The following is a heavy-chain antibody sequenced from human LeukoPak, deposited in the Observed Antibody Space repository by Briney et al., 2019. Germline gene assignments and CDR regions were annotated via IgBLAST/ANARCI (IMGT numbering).Heavy chain of an antibody. Sequence: GGSLRLSCAASGFTFSSYAMSWVRQAPGKGLEWVSAISGSGGSTYYADSVKGRFTISRDNAKNSLYLQMNSLRAEDTAVYYRARGPIFGVAYTGIDWFDPWGQGTLVTVSS. J-gene: IGHJ5*02. D-gene: IGHD3-3*01. CDR2: ISGSGGST. V-gene: IGHV3-23*01. CDR1: GFTFSSYA. CDR3: ARGPIFGVAYTGIDWFDP.